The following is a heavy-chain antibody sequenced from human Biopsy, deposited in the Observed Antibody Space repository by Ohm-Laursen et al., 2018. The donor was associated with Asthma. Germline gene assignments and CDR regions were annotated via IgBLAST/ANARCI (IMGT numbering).Heavy chain of an antibody. J-gene: IGHJ5*02. CDR1: GYPFIGYH. V-gene: IGHV1-2*06. CDR2: INPNSGAT. Sequence: ASVKVSCKSSGYPFIGYHIHWMRQAPGQGLEWMGRINPNSGATNYAQKFQGRVTMTRDTSISIAYMEVSRLRSDDTAVYYCARGQKSAGDRWFDAWGQGTLVTVSS. CDR3: ARGQKSAGDRWFDA. D-gene: IGHD6-13*01.